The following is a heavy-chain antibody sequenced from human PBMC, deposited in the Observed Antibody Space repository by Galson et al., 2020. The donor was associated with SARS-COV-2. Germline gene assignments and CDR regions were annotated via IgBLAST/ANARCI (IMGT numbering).Heavy chain of an antibody. CDR1: GFTFDDYS. Sequence: GGSLRLSCAASGFTFDDYSMFWVRQDPGKGLEWVSLISWDGYTTYYADSVKGRFTVSRDNSKNSLYLQMNSLRTEDTALYYCAKDKVLMGASNTGAFDYWGQGTLVTVSS. J-gene: IGHJ4*02. D-gene: IGHD1-26*01. CDR3: AKDKVLMGASNTGAFDY. V-gene: IGHV3-43*01. CDR2: ISWDGYTT.